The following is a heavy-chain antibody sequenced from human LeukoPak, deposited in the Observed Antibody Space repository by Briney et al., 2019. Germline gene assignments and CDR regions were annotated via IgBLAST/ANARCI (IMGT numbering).Heavy chain of an antibody. D-gene: IGHD6-19*01. V-gene: IGHV3-53*01. CDR3: ATAVAGPPFDY. J-gene: IGHJ4*02. CDR1: GFTVSTNY. Sequence: GGSLRLSCAASGFTVSTNYMSWVRQAPGKGLEWVSVIYSADSTYYADSVKGRFTISRDNSKITLYLQMNSLRAEDTAVYYCATAVAGPPFDYWGQGTLVTVSS. CDR2: IYSADST.